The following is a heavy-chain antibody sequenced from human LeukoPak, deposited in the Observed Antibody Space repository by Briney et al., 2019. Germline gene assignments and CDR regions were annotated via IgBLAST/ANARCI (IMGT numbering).Heavy chain of an antibody. CDR3: ARGTRRYDSSGYYPEDHFDY. D-gene: IGHD3-22*01. CDR2: IYYSGST. CDR1: GGSISSGGYY. V-gene: IGHV4-31*03. Sequence: SQTLSLTCTVSGGSISSGGYYWSWIRQHPGKGLEWIGYIYYSGSTYYNPSLKSRVTISVDTSKNQFSLKLSSVTAADTAVYYCARGTRRYDSSGYYPEDHFDYWGQGTLVTVSS. J-gene: IGHJ4*02.